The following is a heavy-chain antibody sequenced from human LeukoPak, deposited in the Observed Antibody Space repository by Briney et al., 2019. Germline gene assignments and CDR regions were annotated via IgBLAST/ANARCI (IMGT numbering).Heavy chain of an antibody. J-gene: IGHJ4*02. CDR3: AKGGIGTTGLDY. V-gene: IGHV3-23*01. CDR2: LATGGGST. Sequence: GGSLRLSCAASGFTFTNYIMSWVRQAPGKGLEWVSSLATGGGSTYYADSVKGRSTISRDNSKNTLYLQMSSLRAEDTAIYYCAKGGIGTTGLDYWGQGILVTVSS. D-gene: IGHD1-1*01. CDR1: GFTFTNYI.